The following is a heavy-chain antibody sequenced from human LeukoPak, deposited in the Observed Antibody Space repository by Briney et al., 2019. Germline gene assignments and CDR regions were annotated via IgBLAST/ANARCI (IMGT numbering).Heavy chain of an antibody. V-gene: IGHV3-66*01. J-gene: IGHJ4*02. CDR2: IYSGGST. CDR3: ARDTYYYDSSGYSGPL. Sequence: PGGSLRLSCAASGFTVSSNYMSWVRQAPGKGLEWVSVIYSGGSTYYADSVKGRFTISRDNSKNTLYLQMNSLRAEDTAVYYCARDTYYYDSSGYSGPLWGQGTLVTVFS. D-gene: IGHD3-22*01. CDR1: GFTVSSNY.